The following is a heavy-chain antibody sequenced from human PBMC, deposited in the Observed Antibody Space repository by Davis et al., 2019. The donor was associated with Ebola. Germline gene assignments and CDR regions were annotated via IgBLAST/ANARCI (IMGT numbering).Heavy chain of an antibody. V-gene: IGHV3-30*02. CDR3: ANINMGEAKYSSSWYEGY. CDR2: IRYDGSNK. CDR1: GFTFSSYG. Sequence: GESLKISCAASGFTFSSYGMHWVRQAPGKGLEWVAFIRYDGSNKYYADSVKGRFTISRDNSKNTLYLQMNSLRAEDTAVYYCANINMGEAKYSSSWYEGYWGQGTLVTVSS. J-gene: IGHJ4*02. D-gene: IGHD6-13*01.